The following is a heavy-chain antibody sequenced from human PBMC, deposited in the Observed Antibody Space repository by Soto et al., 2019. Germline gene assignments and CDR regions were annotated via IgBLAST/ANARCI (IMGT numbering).Heavy chain of an antibody. Sequence: GVVLNVAWKAAGYAFTVDYVHWGRQTHRQGLEWMGWINPNSGGTNYAQKFQGWVTMTRDTSISTAYMELSRLRSDDTAVYYCARSYCSSTSSKSKSGMDVWGQGTTLTVPS. CDR1: GYAFTVDY. CDR3: ARSYCSSTSSKSKSGMDV. V-gene: IGHV1-2*04. J-gene: IGHJ6*02. D-gene: IGHD2-2*01. CDR2: INPNSGGT.